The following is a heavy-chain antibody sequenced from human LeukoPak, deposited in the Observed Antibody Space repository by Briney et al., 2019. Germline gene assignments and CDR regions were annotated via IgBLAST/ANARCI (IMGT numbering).Heavy chain of an antibody. CDR3: ATWRTAKTGFDY. D-gene: IGHD1-1*01. CDR1: GGSIISYY. V-gene: IGHV4-59*08. Sequence: PSETLSLTCTVSGGSIISYYWSWIRQPPGKGLEWIGYIYYSGTTNYNPSLKSRVTISVDTSKNQFSLRLSSVTAADTAVYYCATWRTAKTGFDYWGQGTLVTVSS. J-gene: IGHJ4*02. CDR2: IYYSGTT.